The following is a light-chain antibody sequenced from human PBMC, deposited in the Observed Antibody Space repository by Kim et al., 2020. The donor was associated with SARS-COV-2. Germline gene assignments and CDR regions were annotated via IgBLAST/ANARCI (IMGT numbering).Light chain of an antibody. CDR2: GAS. CDR3: QQYGSSQYT. J-gene: IGKJ2*01. Sequence: LSPGERATLSCRAGQNVTSRYLAPYQQKPGQPPRLLICGASSSATGIPDRCSGSGSGTDFPLTISRLESEDFAVYYCQQYGSSQYTFGQGTKLEI. V-gene: IGKV3-20*01. CDR1: QNVTSRY.